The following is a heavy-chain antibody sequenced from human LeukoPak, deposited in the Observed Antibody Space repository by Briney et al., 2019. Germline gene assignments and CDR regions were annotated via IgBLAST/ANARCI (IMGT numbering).Heavy chain of an antibody. CDR1: GFSLSTSGMC. D-gene: IGHD5-24*01. J-gene: IGHJ4*02. CDR3: ARIHASRGDGYNLWDY. V-gene: IGHV2-70*01. Sequence: SGPTLVNPTQTLTLTCTLSGFSLSTSGMCVSWIRQPPGKALEWLALIDWDDDKYYSTSLKTRLTISKDTSKNQVFLTVTNIDPVDTATYYCARIHASRGDGYNLWDYWGQGTLVTVSS. CDR2: IDWDDDK.